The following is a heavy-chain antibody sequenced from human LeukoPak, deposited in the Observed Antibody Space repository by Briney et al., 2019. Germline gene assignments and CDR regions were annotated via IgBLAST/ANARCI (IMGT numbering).Heavy chain of an antibody. CDR2: INPSGGST. J-gene: IGHJ1*01. D-gene: IGHD2-15*01. V-gene: IGHV1-46*01. CDR1: GYTFTSYY. CDR3: ARERAGRWELLLGREYFQY. Sequence: ASVKVSCKASGYTFTSYYMHWVRQAPGQGLKWMGIINPSGGSTSYAQKFQGRVTMTRDTSTSTVYMELSSLRSEDTGVYYCARERAGRWELLLGREYFQYWGQGTLVTVSS.